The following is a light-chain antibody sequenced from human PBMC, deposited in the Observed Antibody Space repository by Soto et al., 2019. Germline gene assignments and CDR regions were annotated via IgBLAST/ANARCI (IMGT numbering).Light chain of an antibody. CDR2: AAS. CDR3: LQDYTYPLT. J-gene: IGKJ4*01. Sequence: AIQMTQSPSSLSASVGDRVTITCRASQGVKNDLGWYQQRPGRAPKLLIYAASSLQSGVPSRFSGSGSGTDFTLTITSLQPEDFATYYCLQDYTYPLTFGGGTKVDIK. CDR1: QGVKND. V-gene: IGKV1-6*01.